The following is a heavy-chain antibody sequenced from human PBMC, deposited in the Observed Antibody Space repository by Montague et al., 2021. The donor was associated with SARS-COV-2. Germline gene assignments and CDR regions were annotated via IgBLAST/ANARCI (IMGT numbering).Heavy chain of an antibody. CDR3: ARHVEPCGGNCRTCYFDL. CDR1: GVSVSTDVFS. D-gene: IGHD4-23*01. V-gene: IGHV4-39*01. Sequence: SETLSLTCAVSGVSVSTDVFSWGWIRQPPGKGLEWIGNVYYTGSTYYNPSLKSRLTISVDTSRSQFSLNLISLTAADTAMYYCARHVEPCGGNCRTCYFDLWGHGTLVTVSS. J-gene: IGHJ2*01. CDR2: VYYTGST.